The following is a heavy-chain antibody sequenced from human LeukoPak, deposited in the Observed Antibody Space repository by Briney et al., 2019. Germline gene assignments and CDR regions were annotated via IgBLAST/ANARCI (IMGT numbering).Heavy chain of an antibody. V-gene: IGHV3-7*01. J-gene: IGHJ2*01. CDR1: GFTFSSYW. Sequence: GGSLRLSCAASGFTFSSYWMSWVRQAPGKGLEWVANIKQDGSEKYYVDSVKGRFTISRDNAKNSLYLQMNSLRAEDTAVYYCARDIYCSGGSCGNFDLWGRGTLVTVSS. CDR2: IKQDGSEK. D-gene: IGHD2-15*01. CDR3: ARDIYCSGGSCGNFDL.